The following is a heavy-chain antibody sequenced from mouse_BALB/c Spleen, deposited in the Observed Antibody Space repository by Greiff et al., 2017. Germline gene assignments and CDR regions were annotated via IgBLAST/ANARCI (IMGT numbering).Heavy chain of an antibody. J-gene: IGHJ2*01. CDR1: GYTFSSYW. CDR2: ILPGSGST. V-gene: IGHV1-9*01. D-gene: IGHD2-14*01. Sequence: QVQLKQSGAELMKPGASVKISCKATGYTFSSYWIEWVKQRPGHGLEWIGEILPGSGSTNYNEKFKGKATFTADTSTNTAYRQLSSLTSEDSAVYYCARGYYRYGTFDYWGQGTTLTVSS. CDR3: ARGYYRYGTFDY.